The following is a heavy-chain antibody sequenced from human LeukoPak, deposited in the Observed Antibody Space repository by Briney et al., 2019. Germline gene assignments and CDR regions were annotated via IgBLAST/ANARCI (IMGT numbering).Heavy chain of an antibody. J-gene: IGHJ4*02. CDR3: ARDSVEGPVDY. Sequence: GGSLRLSCATSGFTFDDYAMHWVRQAPGKGLEWVSSISSSSSYIYYADSVKGRFTISRDNAKNSLYLQMNSLRAEDTAVYYCARDSVEGPVDYWGQGTLVTVSS. V-gene: IGHV3-21*01. CDR2: ISSSSSYI. CDR1: GFTFDDYA. D-gene: IGHD5-24*01.